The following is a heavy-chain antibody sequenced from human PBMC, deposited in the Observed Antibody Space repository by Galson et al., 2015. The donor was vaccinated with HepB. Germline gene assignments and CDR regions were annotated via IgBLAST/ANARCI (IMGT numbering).Heavy chain of an antibody. V-gene: IGHV3-73*01. Sequence: SLRLSCAASGFTFSDSAMHWVRQASGKGLEWVGRITSKANSYATAYAASVKGRFTISRGDSKNTAYLQMNSLKTEDTAVYYCTRALNYDYGATDYWGQGTLVTVSS. CDR2: ITSKANSYAT. D-gene: IGHD3-16*01. CDR3: TRALNYDYGATDY. CDR1: GFTFSDSA. J-gene: IGHJ4*02.